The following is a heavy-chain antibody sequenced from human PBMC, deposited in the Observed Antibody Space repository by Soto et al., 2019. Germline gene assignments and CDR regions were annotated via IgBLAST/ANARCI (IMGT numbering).Heavy chain of an antibody. V-gene: IGHV3-30-3*01. Sequence: GGSLRLSCAASGFTFSSYAMHWVRQAPGKGLEWVAVISYDGSNKYYADFVKGRFTISRDNSKNTLYLQMNSLRAEDTAVYYCARDPGCSGGSCYFDYWGQGTLVTVSS. CDR1: GFTFSSYA. CDR2: ISYDGSNK. J-gene: IGHJ4*02. D-gene: IGHD2-15*01. CDR3: ARDPGCSGGSCYFDY.